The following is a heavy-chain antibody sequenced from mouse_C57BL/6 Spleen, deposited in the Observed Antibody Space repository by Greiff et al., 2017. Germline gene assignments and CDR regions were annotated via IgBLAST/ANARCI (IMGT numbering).Heavy chain of an antibody. CDR3: ARSVSNYEYYFDD. Sequence: VQLQQPGAELVRPGSSVKLSCKASGYTFTSYWMDWVKQRPGQGLEWIGNIYPSDSETHYNQKFKDKATLTVDKSSSTAYMQLSSLTSEDSAVYYCARSVSNYEYYFDDWGQGTTLTVSS. D-gene: IGHD2-5*01. CDR2: IYPSDSET. J-gene: IGHJ2*01. CDR1: GYTFTSYW. V-gene: IGHV1-61*01.